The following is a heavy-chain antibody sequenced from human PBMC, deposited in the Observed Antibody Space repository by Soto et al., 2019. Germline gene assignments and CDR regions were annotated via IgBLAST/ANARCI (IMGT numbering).Heavy chain of an antibody. CDR2: IYWDDDK. D-gene: IGHD3-9*01. CDR1: GFSLSTSGVG. V-gene: IGHV2-5*02. CDR3: AHRAVRYFDWPTIGAFDI. J-gene: IGHJ3*02. Sequence: QITLKESGPTLVKPTQTLTLTCTFSGFSLSTSGVGVGWIRQPPGKALEWLALIYWDDDKRYSPSLKSRLTITKDTSKNQVVLTMTNMDPVDTATYYCAHRAVRYFDWPTIGAFDIWGQGTMVTVSS.